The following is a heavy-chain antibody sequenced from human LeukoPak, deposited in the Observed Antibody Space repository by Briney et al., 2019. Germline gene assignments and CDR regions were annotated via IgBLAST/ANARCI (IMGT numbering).Heavy chain of an antibody. V-gene: IGHV3-30*04. CDR3: AXXXXXXGXXXXXXXXXXXXXXDI. Sequence: GGSLRLSCAASGFTFSAYGMHWVRQAPGKGLEWRVVISYDGSYKSYADSVKGRFTISRDSSKNTLYLQMNSLRAEDTAVYYCAXXXXXXGXXXXXXXXXXXXXXDIWGQGTMVTVSS. J-gene: IGHJ3*02. CDR2: ISYDGSYK. CDR1: GFTFSAYG. D-gene: IGHD2-15*01.